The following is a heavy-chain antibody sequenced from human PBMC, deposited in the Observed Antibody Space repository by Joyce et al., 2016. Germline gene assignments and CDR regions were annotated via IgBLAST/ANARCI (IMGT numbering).Heavy chain of an antibody. CDR1: GYSFTGYY. CDR2: INPNSGGT. CDR3: VRGIGDFWSGYYIDIDF. V-gene: IGHV1-2*02. Sequence: QVQLVQSGAEVKKPGASVKVSCKTSGYSFTGYYVHWVRQAPGQGLEWMGWINPNSGGTKYAQNFQGRLTMTSDASISTAYMDLSSLRSDYTAVYYCVRGIGDFWSGYYIDIDFWGQGTLVTVSS. D-gene: IGHD3-3*01. J-gene: IGHJ4*02.